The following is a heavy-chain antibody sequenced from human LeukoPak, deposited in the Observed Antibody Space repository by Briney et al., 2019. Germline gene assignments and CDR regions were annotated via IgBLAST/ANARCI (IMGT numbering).Heavy chain of an antibody. CDR1: GGSFSGYC. CDR2: INHSGST. Sequence: SETQALTCAVYGGSFSGYCWFWIRQPPGKGLEWIGEINHSGSTNYNPSLKSRVTISVDTSKNQFSLKLSSVTAADTAVYYCARGSQSLGYCSGGSCRAKIFDYWGQGTLVTVSS. D-gene: IGHD2-15*01. V-gene: IGHV4-34*01. CDR3: ARGSQSLGYCSGGSCRAKIFDY. J-gene: IGHJ4*02.